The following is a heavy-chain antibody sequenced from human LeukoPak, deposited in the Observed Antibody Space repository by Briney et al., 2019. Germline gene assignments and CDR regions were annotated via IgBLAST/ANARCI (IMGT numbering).Heavy chain of an antibody. V-gene: IGHV3-23*01. D-gene: IGHD6-13*01. CDR3: AKPPPDSSSWLFDY. CDR2: ISGNGGTT. CDR1: GLTFSTYA. Sequence: PGGSLRLSCAASGLTFSTYAMSWVRQALGKGLEWVSTISGNGGTTYYADSVKGRFTISRDNSKNTLYLQMNSLRVEDTAVYYCAKPPPDSSSWLFDYWGQGTLVTVSS. J-gene: IGHJ4*02.